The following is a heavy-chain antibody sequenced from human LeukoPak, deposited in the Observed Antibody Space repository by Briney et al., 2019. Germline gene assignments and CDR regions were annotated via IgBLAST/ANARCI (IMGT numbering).Heavy chain of an antibody. D-gene: IGHD1-1*01. Sequence: RPGGSLRLSCAASGFTFSSYAMSWLRQAPGKGLEWVLAISGSGGSTYYADSVKGRFTISRDNSKNTLYLQMNSLRAEDTAVYYCAKVRSEAKTGTKGFDYWGQGTLVTVSS. CDR1: GFTFSSYA. J-gene: IGHJ4*02. CDR3: AKVRSEAKTGTKGFDY. CDR2: ISGSGGST. V-gene: IGHV3-23*01.